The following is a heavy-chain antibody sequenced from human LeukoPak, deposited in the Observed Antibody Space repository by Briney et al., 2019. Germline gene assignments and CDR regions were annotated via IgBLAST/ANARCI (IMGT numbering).Heavy chain of an antibody. CDR1: GGSISSYY. D-gene: IGHD3-22*01. Sequence: SETLSLTCTVSGGSISSYYWSWIRQPAGKGLEWIGRIYTSGSTNYNPSLKSRVAISGDTSKNQFSLRLSSVTAADTAVYYCARASYSYDINGWVPFDYWGQGTLVTVSS. J-gene: IGHJ4*02. CDR3: ARASYSYDINGWVPFDY. V-gene: IGHV4-4*07. CDR2: IYTSGST.